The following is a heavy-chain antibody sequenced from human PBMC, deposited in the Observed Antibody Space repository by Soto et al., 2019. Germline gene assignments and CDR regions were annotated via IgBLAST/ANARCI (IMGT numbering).Heavy chain of an antibody. Sequence: GGSLRLSCAASGFTFSSYGMHWVRQAPGKGLEWVAVISYDGSNKYYADSVKGRFTISRDNSKNTLYLQMNSLRAEDTAVYYCAKEYYDILTGYPHYYYYGMDVWGQGTTVTVSS. J-gene: IGHJ6*02. CDR3: AKEYYDILTGYPHYYYYGMDV. V-gene: IGHV3-30*18. CDR1: GFTFSSYG. CDR2: ISYDGSNK. D-gene: IGHD3-9*01.